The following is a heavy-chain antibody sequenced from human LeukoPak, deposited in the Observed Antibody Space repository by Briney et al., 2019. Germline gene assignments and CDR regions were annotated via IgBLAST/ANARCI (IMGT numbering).Heavy chain of an antibody. Sequence: GGSLRPSCAASGFTFSSYSMNWVRQAPGKGLEWVSSISSSSSYIYYADSVKGRFTISRDNAKNSLYLQMNSLRAEDTAVYYCARGVAGLFDYWGQGTLVTVSS. CDR3: ARGVAGLFDY. CDR2: ISSSSSYI. CDR1: GFTFSSYS. D-gene: IGHD6-19*01. V-gene: IGHV3-21*01. J-gene: IGHJ4*02.